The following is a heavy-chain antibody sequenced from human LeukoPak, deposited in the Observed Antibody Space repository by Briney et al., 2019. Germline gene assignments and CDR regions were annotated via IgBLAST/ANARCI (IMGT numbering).Heavy chain of an antibody. V-gene: IGHV3-21*01. CDR3: ARSYEGSGYSD. Sequence: PGGSLRLSCAASGFTFNTYDMNWVRQAPGKGLEWVSSITNSSRDMNYADSVKGRFTISRDNAKNSLYLQMNSMRAEDKAVYYCARSYEGSGYSDWGQGTLVTVSS. D-gene: IGHD3-3*01. CDR2: ITNSSRDM. CDR1: GFTFNTYD. J-gene: IGHJ4*02.